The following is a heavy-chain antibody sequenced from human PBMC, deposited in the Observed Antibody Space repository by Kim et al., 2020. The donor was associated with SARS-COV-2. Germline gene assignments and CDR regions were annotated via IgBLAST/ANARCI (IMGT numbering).Heavy chain of an antibody. CDR1: GFTFSSYA. CDR3: ARPGGGYSGYDFAFDI. V-gene: IGHV3-30*04. J-gene: IGHJ3*02. D-gene: IGHD5-12*01. CDR2: ISYDGSNK. Sequence: GGSLRLSCAASGFTFSSYAMHWVRQAPGKGLEWVAVISYDGSNKYYADSVKGRFTISRDNSKNTLYLQMNSLRAEDTAVYYCARPGGGYSGYDFAFDIWGQGTMVTVSS.